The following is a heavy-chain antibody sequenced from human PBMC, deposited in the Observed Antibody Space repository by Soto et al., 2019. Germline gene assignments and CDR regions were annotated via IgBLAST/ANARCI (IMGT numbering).Heavy chain of an antibody. CDR2: ISGTGDTT. J-gene: IGHJ5*02. V-gene: IGHV3-23*01. CDR1: GFTFSSHA. D-gene: IGHD6-6*01. CDR3: AKDPYSSSFYHWFDP. Sequence: EMQLLESGGGSVQPGGSLRLSCAASGFTFSSHAMSWVRQAPGKGLEWVSTISGTGDTTYYADSVKGRFTISRDNSKNTLYLQMNGLRAEDTAIYYCAKDPYSSSFYHWFDPLGQGTLVTVSS.